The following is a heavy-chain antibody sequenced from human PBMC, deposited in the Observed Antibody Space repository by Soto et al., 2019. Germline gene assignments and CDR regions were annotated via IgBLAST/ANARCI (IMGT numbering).Heavy chain of an antibody. CDR1: GFTFSSYE. CDR2: ISSSGSTI. V-gene: IGHV3-48*03. D-gene: IGHD3-22*01. CDR3: AREGSSGDPDY. J-gene: IGHJ4*02. Sequence: GGSLRLSCAASGFTFSSYEMNWVRQAPGKGLEWVSYISSSGSTIYYADSVKGRFTTSRDNAKNSLYLQMNSLRAEDTAVYYCAREGSSGDPDYWGQGTLVTVSS.